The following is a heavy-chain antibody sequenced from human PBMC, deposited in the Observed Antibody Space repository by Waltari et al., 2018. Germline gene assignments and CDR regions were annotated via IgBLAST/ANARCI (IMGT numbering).Heavy chain of an antibody. CDR2: IYYSGST. Sequence: QLQLQESGPGLVKPSETLSLTCTVSGGSISSSSYYWGWIRQPPGKGLEWIGSIYYSGSTYYNPSLKSRVTISVDTSKNQFSLKLSSVTAADTAVYYCARAQRFSLWDWFDPWGQGTLVTVSS. CDR1: GGSISSSSYY. V-gene: IGHV4-39*07. J-gene: IGHJ5*02. CDR3: ARAQRFSLWDWFDP. D-gene: IGHD3-16*01.